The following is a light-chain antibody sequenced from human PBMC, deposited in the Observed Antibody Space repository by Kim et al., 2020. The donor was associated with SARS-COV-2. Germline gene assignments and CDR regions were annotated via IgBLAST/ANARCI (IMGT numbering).Light chain of an antibody. CDR1: SSDVGNYNL. CDR3: CSYAGTRTRV. V-gene: IGLV2-23*02. J-gene: IGLJ3*02. CDR2: EVV. Sequence: QSALTQPASVSGSPGQSIILSCTGNSSDVGNYNLVSWYQQHPGKAPKLMIYEVVKRPSGVSNRFSGSKSGNTASLTISGLQAEDEAEYYCCSYAGTRTRVFGGGTKLTVL.